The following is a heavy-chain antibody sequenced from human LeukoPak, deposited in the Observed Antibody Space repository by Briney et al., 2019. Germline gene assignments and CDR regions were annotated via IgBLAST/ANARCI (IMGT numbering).Heavy chain of an antibody. J-gene: IGHJ6*02. V-gene: IGHV1-69*13. CDR2: IIPIFGTA. D-gene: IGHD2-21*02. CDR3: ARVDVTYGMDV. CDR1: GYTFTGYY. Sequence: ASVKVSCKASGYTFTGYYMHWVRQAPGQGLEWMGGIIPIFGTANYAQKFQGRVTITADESTSTAYMELSSLRSEDTAVYYCARVDVTYGMDVWGQGTTVTVSS.